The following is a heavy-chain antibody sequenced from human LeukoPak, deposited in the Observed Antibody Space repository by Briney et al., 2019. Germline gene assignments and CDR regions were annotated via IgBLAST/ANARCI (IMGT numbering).Heavy chain of an antibody. CDR3: ARSIGLTGGGVDV. V-gene: IGHV3-11*01. Sequence: GGSLRLSCAASGFTCSDYNMNWVRQAPGKGLEWVSYITDSGNTIHYADSVKGRFTISRDNAKNSLYLQMNSLRAEDTAVYYCARSIGLTGGGVDVWGQGTTVTVSS. CDR1: GFTCSDYN. CDR2: ITDSGNTI. D-gene: IGHD3-9*01. J-gene: IGHJ6*02.